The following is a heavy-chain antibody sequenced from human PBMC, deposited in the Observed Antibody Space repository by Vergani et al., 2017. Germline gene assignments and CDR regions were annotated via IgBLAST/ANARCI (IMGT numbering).Heavy chain of an antibody. CDR1: NYSMTTDTY. CDR3: VKHGPWPDNFDS. Sequence: QVQLRESGPGLVKPSDTLSLICSVSNYSMTTDTYWGWIRQSPGKSLEWIGSVYHSGRTYYSLSLKSRLTISVDTSKSQFSLKLTSVTAADTAVYYCVKHGPWPDNFDSWGQGTRVTVSS. J-gene: IGHJ4*02. V-gene: IGHV4-38-2*01. CDR2: VYHSGRT. D-gene: IGHD5-12*01.